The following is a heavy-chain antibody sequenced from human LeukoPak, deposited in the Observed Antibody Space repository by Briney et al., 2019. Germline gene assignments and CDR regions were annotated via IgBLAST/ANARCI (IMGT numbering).Heavy chain of an antibody. J-gene: IGHJ4*02. CDR1: GFTFSSYS. Sequence: PGGSLRLSCAASGFTFSSYSMNWVRQAPGKGLEWVSSISSSSSYIYYADSVKGRFTISRDNAKNSLYLQMNSLRAEDTAVYYCARDTAPYDILTGYPDWGQGTLVTVSS. CDR3: ARDTAPYDILTGYPD. D-gene: IGHD3-9*01. V-gene: IGHV3-21*01. CDR2: ISSSSSYI.